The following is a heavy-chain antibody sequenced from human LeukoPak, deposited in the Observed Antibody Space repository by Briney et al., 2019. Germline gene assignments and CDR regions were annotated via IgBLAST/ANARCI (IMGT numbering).Heavy chain of an antibody. V-gene: IGHV4-59*01. Sequence: PSETLSLTCTVSGVSISSYYWSWLRQPPGKGLEGIGYIYYSGSTNYNPSLKSRVTISVDTSKNQFSLKLSSVTAADTAVYYCARERSYYDSSGYFNYYGMDVWGQGTTVTVSS. D-gene: IGHD3-22*01. J-gene: IGHJ6*02. CDR2: IYYSGST. CDR1: GVSISSYY. CDR3: ARERSYYDSSGYFNYYGMDV.